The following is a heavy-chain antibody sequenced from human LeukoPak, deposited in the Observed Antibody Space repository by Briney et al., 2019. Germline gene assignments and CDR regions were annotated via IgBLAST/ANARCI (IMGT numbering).Heavy chain of an antibody. CDR2: ISGSGGST. CDR1: GFTFSSYA. D-gene: IGHD4-17*01. V-gene: IGHV3-23*01. J-gene: IGHJ4*02. Sequence: GGSLRLSCAASGFTFSSYAMSWVRQAPGKGLEWVSAISGSGGSTYYADSVKGRFTISRDNAKNSLYLQMNSLRAEDTAVYYCVPYGDLYDYWGQGTLVTVSS. CDR3: VPYGDLYDY.